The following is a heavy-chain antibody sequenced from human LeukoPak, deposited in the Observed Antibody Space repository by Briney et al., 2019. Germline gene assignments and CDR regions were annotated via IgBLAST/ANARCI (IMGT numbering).Heavy chain of an antibody. V-gene: IGHV4-30-2*01. CDR1: GGSISSGGYS. CDR3: AGAAVTTHPRGFDY. Sequence: SQTLSLTCAVSGGSISSGGYSWSWIRQPPGKGLEWIGYIYHSGSTYYNPSLKSRVTISVDRSKNQFSLKLSSVTAADTAVYYCAGAAVTTHPRGFDYWGQGTLVTVSS. CDR2: IYHSGST. D-gene: IGHD4-17*01. J-gene: IGHJ4*02.